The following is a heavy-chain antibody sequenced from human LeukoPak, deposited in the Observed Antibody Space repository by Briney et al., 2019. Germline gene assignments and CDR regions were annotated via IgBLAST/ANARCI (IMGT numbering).Heavy chain of an antibody. J-gene: IGHJ3*02. Sequence: GGSLRLSCAASGFTFDDYAMHWVRQAPGKGLEWVSGISWNSGSIGYADSVKGRFTISRDNAKNSLYLQMNSLRAEDTALYYCAKDIYNSSSNAFDIWGQGTMVTVSS. CDR2: ISWNSGSI. CDR1: GFTFDDYA. CDR3: AKDIYNSSSNAFDI. V-gene: IGHV3-9*01. D-gene: IGHD6-13*01.